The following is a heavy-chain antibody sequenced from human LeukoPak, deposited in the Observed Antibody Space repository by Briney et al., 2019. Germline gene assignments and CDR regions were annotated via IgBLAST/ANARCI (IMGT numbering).Heavy chain of an antibody. V-gene: IGHV3-23*01. D-gene: IGHD2-15*01. J-gene: IGHJ5*01. CDR2: ISGSGGST. Sequence: PGGSLRLSCAASGFTFSSYAMSWVRPAPGKGLEWVSAISGSGGSTYYADSLKGRFTISRDNAKKSVYLQMNSLRAEDTAVYYCARGALDAATPFDSWGQGTLVTVSS. CDR1: GFTFSSYA. CDR3: ARGALDAATPFDS.